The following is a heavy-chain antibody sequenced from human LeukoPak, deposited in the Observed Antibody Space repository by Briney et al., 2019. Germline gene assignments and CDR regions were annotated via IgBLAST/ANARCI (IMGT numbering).Heavy chain of an antibody. D-gene: IGHD3-10*01. V-gene: IGHV1-18*01. J-gene: IGHJ6*03. Sequence: ASVKVSCKASGYTFIDYGINWVRQAPGQGLEWMGWISTYNGNTNYAPNLQDRVIMTTDTSTNTVYMELRSLTSDDTAVYYCARRYYGSGSYYIPNHYYYMDVWGEGTTVTISS. CDR1: GYTFIDYG. CDR3: ARRYYGSGSYYIPNHYYYMDV. CDR2: ISTYNGNT.